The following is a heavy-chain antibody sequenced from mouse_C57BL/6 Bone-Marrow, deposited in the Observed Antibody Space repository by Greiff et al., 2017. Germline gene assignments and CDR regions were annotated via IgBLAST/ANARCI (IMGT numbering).Heavy chain of an antibody. V-gene: IGHV1-9*01. D-gene: IGHD5-5*01. Sequence: QVQLQQPGAELMKPGASVKLSCKATGYTFTGYWIEWVKQRPGHGLEWIGEILPGSGSTNYNEKFKGKATLTVETSSNTAYMQLSSLTTEDSAVYCCTRGYYLPTYFAYWGQGTTVTVSA. J-gene: IGHJ2*01. CDR1: GYTFTGYW. CDR2: ILPGSGST. CDR3: TRGYYLPTYFAY.